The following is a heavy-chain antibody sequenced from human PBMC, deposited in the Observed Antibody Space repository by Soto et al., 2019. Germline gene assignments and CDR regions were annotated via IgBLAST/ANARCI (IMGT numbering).Heavy chain of an antibody. CDR1: GFTFSSYA. V-gene: IGHV3-30-3*01. D-gene: IGHD3-10*01. J-gene: IGHJ6*02. CDR2: ISYDGSNK. Sequence: GGSLRLSCAASGFTFSSYAMHWVRQAPGKGLEWVAVISYDGSNKYYADSVKGRFTISRDNSKNTLYLQMNSLRAEDTAVYYCARGRGITMVRGVIIHYSGMDVWGQGTTVTVSS. CDR3: ARGRGITMVRGVIIHYSGMDV.